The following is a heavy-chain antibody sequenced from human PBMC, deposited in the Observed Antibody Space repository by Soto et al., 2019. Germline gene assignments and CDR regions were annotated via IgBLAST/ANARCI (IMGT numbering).Heavy chain of an antibody. V-gene: IGHV3-48*02. CDR1: GFTFSDYG. J-gene: IGHJ4*02. CDR2: ISSGSDTI. CDR3: ARVSTTWEDDY. Sequence: EVQLVESGGGLVQPGGSLRLSCAASGFTFSDYGVNWVRQAPGKGLEWISYISSGSDTIYYADSVKGRFTISRDNAKKSLFLQITSLRDEDTAVYYCARVSTTWEDDYWGQGTLVTVSS. D-gene: IGHD1-26*01.